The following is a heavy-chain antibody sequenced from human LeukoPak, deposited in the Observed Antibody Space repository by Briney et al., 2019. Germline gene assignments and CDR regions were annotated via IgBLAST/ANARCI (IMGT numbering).Heavy chain of an antibody. CDR2: ISYDGSNK. J-gene: IGHJ4*02. Sequence: QTGGSLRLSCAASGFTFSSYGMHWVRQAPGKGLEWVAVISYDGSNKYYADSVKGRSTISRDNSKNTLYLQMNSLRAEDTAVYYCAKGEDDSSGYYLMGFDYWGQGSLVTVSS. V-gene: IGHV3-30*18. D-gene: IGHD3-22*01. CDR3: AKGEDDSSGYYLMGFDY. CDR1: GFTFSSYG.